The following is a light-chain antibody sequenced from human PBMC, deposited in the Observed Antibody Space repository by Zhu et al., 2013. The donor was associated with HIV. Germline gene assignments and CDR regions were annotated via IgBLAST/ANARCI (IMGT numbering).Light chain of an antibody. V-gene: IGKV1D-16*01. CDR3: QQYNSPSFT. J-gene: IGKJ3*01. CDR2: AAS. CDR1: QGISGW. Sequence: DIQMTQSPSSLSASIGDRVTIACRASQGISGWLTWYQQKPGKAPKVLIYAASSLHSGVPSRFSGSGSGTEFTLTISSLQPDDFATYYCQQYNSPSFTFGPGTKVD.